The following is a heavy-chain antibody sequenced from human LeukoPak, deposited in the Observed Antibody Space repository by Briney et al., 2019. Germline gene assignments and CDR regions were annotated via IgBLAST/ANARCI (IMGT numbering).Heavy chain of an antibody. J-gene: IGHJ5*02. CDR3: ARDTNFCSSTRCYGGFDP. CDR1: GYTFTSYG. CDR2: ISAYNGNT. D-gene: IGHD2-2*01. Sequence: RAPVKVSCKASGYTFTSYGISWVRQAPGQGLEWMGWISAYNGNTNYAQKFQGRVTMTRDTSISTAYMKLSRLRSDDTAVYYCARDTNFCSSTRCYGGFDPWGQGTLVTVSS. V-gene: IGHV1-18*01.